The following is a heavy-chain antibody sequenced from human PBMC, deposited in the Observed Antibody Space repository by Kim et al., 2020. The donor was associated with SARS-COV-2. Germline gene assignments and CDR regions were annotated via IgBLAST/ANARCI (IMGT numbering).Heavy chain of an antibody. CDR1: GFTFSNYD. CDR2: ISANSDPT. J-gene: IGHJ4*02. CDR3: AREVSDYWSASDD. Sequence: GGSLRLSCATSGFTFSNYDMSWVRQVPGKGLEWVSTISANSDPTHYADSVKGRFTISRDNSKNTMYLQMNNLRAEDAATYYCAREVSDYWSASDDWGQG. V-gene: IGHV3-23*01. D-gene: IGHD3-3*01.